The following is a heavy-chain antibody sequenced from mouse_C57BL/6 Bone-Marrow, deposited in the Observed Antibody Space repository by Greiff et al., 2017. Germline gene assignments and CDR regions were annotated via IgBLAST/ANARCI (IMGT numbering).Heavy chain of an antibody. CDR2: IYPGSGST. V-gene: IGHV1-55*01. CDR3: ARSIYGSSYYAY. J-gene: IGHJ3*01. CDR1: GYTFTSYW. D-gene: IGHD1-1*01. Sequence: QVQLQQSGAELVKPGASVKMSCKASGYTFTSYWITWVKQRPGQGLEWIGDIYPGSGSTNYNEKFKSKATLTVDTSSSTAYMQLSSLTSEDSAVYYCARSIYGSSYYAYWGQGTLVTVSA.